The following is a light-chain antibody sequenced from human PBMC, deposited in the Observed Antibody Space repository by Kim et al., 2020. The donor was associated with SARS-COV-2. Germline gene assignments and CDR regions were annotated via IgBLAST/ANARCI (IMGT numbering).Light chain of an antibody. Sequence: GDRVTITCRASQSISSWLAWYQQKPGKALKLLIYDASSLESGVPSRFSGSGSGTEFTLTISSLQPDDFATYYCQQYNSYSYTFGQGTKLEI. CDR1: QSISSW. CDR2: DAS. V-gene: IGKV1-5*01. J-gene: IGKJ2*01. CDR3: QQYNSYSYT.